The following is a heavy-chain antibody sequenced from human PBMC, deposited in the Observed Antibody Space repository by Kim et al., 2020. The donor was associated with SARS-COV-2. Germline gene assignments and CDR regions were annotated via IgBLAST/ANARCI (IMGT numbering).Heavy chain of an antibody. CDR2: IYYSGST. CDR1: GGSISSYY. Sequence: SETLSLTCTVSGGSISSYYWSWIRQPPGKGLEWIGYIYYSGSTNYNPSLKSRVTISVDTSKNQFSLKLSSVTAADTAVYYCARLSLGSGYDPHYFDYWGQGTLVTVSS. V-gene: IGHV4-59*08. J-gene: IGHJ4*02. D-gene: IGHD5-12*01. CDR3: ARLSLGSGYDPHYFDY.